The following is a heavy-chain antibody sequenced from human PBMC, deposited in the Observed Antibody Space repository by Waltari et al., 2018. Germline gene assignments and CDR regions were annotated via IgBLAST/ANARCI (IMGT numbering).Heavy chain of an antibody. Sequence: EVQLVESGGGLVQPGGSLRLSCAASGFTFSIYWMTWVRQAPGKGREWVANIKQDGSEKSYVDSGKGRFLMSRDNAKNSLSLKMNSLKAEDTAVYYWARPFRSGWYDGSFDVWGQGTMVTVSS. CDR1: GFTFSIYW. CDR3: ARPFRSGWYDGSFDV. V-gene: IGHV3-7*04. J-gene: IGHJ3*01. CDR2: IKQDGSEK. D-gene: IGHD6-19*01.